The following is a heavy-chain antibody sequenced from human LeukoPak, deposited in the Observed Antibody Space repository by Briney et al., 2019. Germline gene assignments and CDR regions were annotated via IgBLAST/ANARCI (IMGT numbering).Heavy chain of an antibody. J-gene: IGHJ6*03. CDR3: AKGQGLRYFDWLGYYYMDV. CDR2: ISWDGGST. D-gene: IGHD3-9*01. V-gene: IGHV3-43D*03. CDR1: GFTFDDYA. Sequence: GGSLRLSCAASGFTFDDYAMHWVRQAPGKGLEWVSLISWDGGSTYYADSVKGRFTISRDNSKNSLYLQMNSLRAEDTALYYCAKGQGLRYFDWLGYYYMDVWGKGTTVTVSS.